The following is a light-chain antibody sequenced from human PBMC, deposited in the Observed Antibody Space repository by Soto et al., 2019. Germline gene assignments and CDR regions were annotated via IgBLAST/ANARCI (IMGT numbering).Light chain of an antibody. Sequence: QSVLTQPPSASGTPGQTVTISCSGGSSNMGRNAVNWYQQLPGTAPKLLIYGSVKRPSGVPDRFSGSKSGTSASLAISGLQSDDEDDYYCAAWDDTLNGWVFGGGTKLTVL. J-gene: IGLJ3*02. CDR2: GSV. V-gene: IGLV1-44*01. CDR3: AAWDDTLNGWV. CDR1: SSNMGRNA.